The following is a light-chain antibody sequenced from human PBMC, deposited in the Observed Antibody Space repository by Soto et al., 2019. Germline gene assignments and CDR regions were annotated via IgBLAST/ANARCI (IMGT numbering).Light chain of an antibody. J-gene: IGKJ1*01. CDR3: QQSYSSPWT. CDR1: QTISTY. V-gene: IGKV1-39*01. CDR2: AAS. Sequence: DIPLTQSPSSLSSSIGDRVTITCRASQTISTYLHWYQQKPGKAPKLLIYAASNMQSGVPARFSGSGSGTDFTLTISRLQPEDFAIYCCQQSYSSPWTFGQGTKVEIK.